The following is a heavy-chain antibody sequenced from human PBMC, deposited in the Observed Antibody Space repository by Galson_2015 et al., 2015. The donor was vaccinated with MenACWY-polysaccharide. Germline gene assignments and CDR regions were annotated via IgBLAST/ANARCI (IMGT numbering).Heavy chain of an antibody. V-gene: IGHV3-74*01. D-gene: IGHD1-26*01. CDR1: GFSFNTYW. J-gene: IGHJ5*02. CDR2: INADGSAT. Sequence: SLRLSCAASGFSFNTYWMHWVRHAPGKGLVWVSRINADGSATGYADSVRGRFTISRDNAKNTLYLEMNSLRAEDTAVYYCTKAGAKYCRGSSYYFNWFDPWGQGTLVTVSS. CDR3: TKAGAKYCRGSSYYFNWFDP.